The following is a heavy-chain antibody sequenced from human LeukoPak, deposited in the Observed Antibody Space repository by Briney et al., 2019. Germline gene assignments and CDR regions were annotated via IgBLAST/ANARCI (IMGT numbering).Heavy chain of an antibody. CDR1: GYTFTSYY. Sequence: ASVKVSCKASGYTFTSYYMHWVRQAPGQGLEWMEIINPSGGSTSYAQKFQGRVTMTRDMSTSTVYMELSSLRSEDTAVYYCARDGGYDSSGYYLGGVFDYWGQGTLVTVSS. J-gene: IGHJ4*02. D-gene: IGHD3-22*01. CDR2: INPSGGST. CDR3: ARDGGYDSSGYYLGGVFDY. V-gene: IGHV1-46*01.